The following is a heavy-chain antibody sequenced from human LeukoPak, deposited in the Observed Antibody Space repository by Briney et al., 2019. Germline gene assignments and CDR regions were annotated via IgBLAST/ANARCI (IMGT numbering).Heavy chain of an antibody. CDR1: GGSISSSSYY. Sequence: PSETLSLTCTVSGGSISSSSYYWGWIRQPPGKGLEWIGSIYYSGSTYYNPSLKSRVTISVDTSKNQFSLKLSSVPAADAAVYYCARHPPIFYDSSGYYSPSALDYWGQGTLVTVSS. D-gene: IGHD3-22*01. J-gene: IGHJ4*02. CDR2: IYYSGST. CDR3: ARHPPIFYDSSGYYSPSALDY. V-gene: IGHV4-39*01.